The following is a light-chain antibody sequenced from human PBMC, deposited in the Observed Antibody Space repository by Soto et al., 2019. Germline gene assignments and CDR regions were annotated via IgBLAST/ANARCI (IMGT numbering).Light chain of an antibody. Sequence: DIVMTQSPDSLAVSLGERATINCKSSQRVLYSSNNKNYLALYQQRPGQPPKLLIYWSSTRESGVPDRFSGSGSGTDFTLTITSLQAEDVAVYYCQQYESTPPTFGQGTKLEIK. J-gene: IGKJ2*01. CDR1: QRVLYSSNNKNY. V-gene: IGKV4-1*01. CDR2: WSS. CDR3: QQYESTPPT.